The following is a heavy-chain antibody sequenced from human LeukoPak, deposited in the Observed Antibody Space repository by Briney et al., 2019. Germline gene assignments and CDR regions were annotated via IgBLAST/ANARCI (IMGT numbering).Heavy chain of an antibody. D-gene: IGHD3-3*02. J-gene: IGHJ6*04. CDR2: ISGDGVND. V-gene: IGHV3-30*04. CDR1: GFTFRSHA. CDR3: ARVAASTFYHFNYMDL. Sequence: GGSLRLSCAASGFTFRSHAMVWARQAPGKGLQWVALISGDGVNDYYEDSVKGRFTISRDTSKNTLSLQMKSLRAEDTAVYFCARVAASTFYHFNYMDLRGKGTTVTVSS.